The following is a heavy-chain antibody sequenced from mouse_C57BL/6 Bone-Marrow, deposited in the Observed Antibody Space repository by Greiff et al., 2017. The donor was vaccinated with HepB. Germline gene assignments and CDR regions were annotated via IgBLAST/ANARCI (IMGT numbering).Heavy chain of an antibody. J-gene: IGHJ3*01. Sequence: EVQRVESGGDLVKPGGSLKLSCAASGFTFSSYGMSWVRQTPDKRLEWVATISSGGSYNYDPDSVKGRFNISRDNAKNTLYLQKSSLKSEDTAMYYCARQSGSAWFAYWGQGTLVTVSA. CDR3: ARQSGSAWFAY. CDR1: GFTFSSYG. V-gene: IGHV5-6*01. CDR2: ISSGGSYN. D-gene: IGHD1-3*01.